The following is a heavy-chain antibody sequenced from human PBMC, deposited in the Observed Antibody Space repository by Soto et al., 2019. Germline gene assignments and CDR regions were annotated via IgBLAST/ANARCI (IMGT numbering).Heavy chain of an antibody. V-gene: IGHV3-23*01. Sequence: EVQLLESGGGLVQPGGSLRLSCAASGFTFSSNSMSWVRQAPGKGLEWVSSISGSGGNTHYADSVKGRFTISRDNSKNTLYLQMNSLRAEDTAVYYCAKVFSSPRPGLGSFDSWGQGTLVTVSS. J-gene: IGHJ4*02. D-gene: IGHD2-2*01. CDR2: ISGSGGNT. CDR3: AKVFSSPRPGLGSFDS. CDR1: GFTFSSNS.